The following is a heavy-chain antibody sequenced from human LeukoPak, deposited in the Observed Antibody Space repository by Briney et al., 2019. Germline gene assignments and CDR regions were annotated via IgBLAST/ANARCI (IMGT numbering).Heavy chain of an antibody. J-gene: IGHJ6*03. Sequence: GGSLRLSCTASGFTFSNYYMSWVRQAPGKGLEWVANIREDGGQKNYVDSVKGRFTISRDNGENSLSLQMNSLRAEDTAVYYCVREATVSFYYFYYMDVWGNGTTVTV. CDR2: IREDGGQK. CDR3: VREATVSFYYFYYMDV. V-gene: IGHV3-7*01. D-gene: IGHD4-11*01. CDR1: GFTFSNYY.